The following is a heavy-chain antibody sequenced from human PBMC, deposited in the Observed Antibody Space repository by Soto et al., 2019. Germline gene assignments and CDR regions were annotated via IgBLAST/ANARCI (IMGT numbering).Heavy chain of an antibody. CDR2: VSGSGGST. CDR1: DFTFSSYA. J-gene: IGHJ4*02. V-gene: IGHV3-23*01. D-gene: IGHD6-19*01. Sequence: EVQLLESGGGLVQPGGSLRLSCAASDFTFSSYAMSWVRQAPGQGLEWVYAVSGSGGSTYYTDSVKGRFTISRDNSKNTLYLQMNSLSSEDTAVYYCAKACLAVAGDYFDYWGQGTLVTFSS. CDR3: AKACLAVAGDYFDY.